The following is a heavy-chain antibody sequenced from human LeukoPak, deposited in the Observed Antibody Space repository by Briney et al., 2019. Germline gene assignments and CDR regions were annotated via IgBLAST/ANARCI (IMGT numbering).Heavy chain of an antibody. D-gene: IGHD6-19*01. V-gene: IGHV4-34*01. CDR2: INHSGST. CDR1: GGSFSGYY. CDR3: ARGGTRRSNVVHSGWPIDY. J-gene: IGHJ4*02. Sequence: KPSETLSLTCAVYGGSFSGYYWSWIRQPPGKGLEWIGEINHSGSTNYNPSLKSRVTISVDTSKNQFSLKLSSVTAADTAVYYCARGGTRRSNVVHSGWPIDYWGQGTLVTVSS.